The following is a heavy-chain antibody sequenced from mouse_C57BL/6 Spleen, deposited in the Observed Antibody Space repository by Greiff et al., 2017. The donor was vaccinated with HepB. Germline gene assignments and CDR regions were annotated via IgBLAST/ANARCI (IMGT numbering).Heavy chain of an antibody. J-gene: IGHJ3*01. CDR3: ARHYSGDGFAY. Sequence: EVQVVESGGGLVKPGGSLKLSCAASGFTFSSYTMSWVRQTPEKRLEWVATISGGGGNTYYPDSVKGRFTISRDNAKNTLYLQMSSLRSEDTALYYCARHYSGDGFAYWGQGTLVTVSA. CDR2: ISGGGGNT. CDR1: GFTFSSYT. V-gene: IGHV5-9*01. D-gene: IGHD3-1*01.